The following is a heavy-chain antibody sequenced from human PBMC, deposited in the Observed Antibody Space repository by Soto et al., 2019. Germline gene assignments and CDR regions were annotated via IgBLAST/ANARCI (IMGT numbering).Heavy chain of an antibody. CDR1: GFSLTTSGVG. J-gene: IGHJ4*02. V-gene: IGHV2-5*02. Sequence: QITLNESGPTVVRPTETLTLTCRFSGFSLTTSGVGVGWIRQSPGKAPEWLALIYWDDDKGYTASLKSRLTIPKDTSKNPVVLTVSDLDPTDTATYYCAHRVLRTVFGLVTTTAIYFDFWGQGTPVAVSS. D-gene: IGHD3-3*01. CDR3: AHRVLRTVFGLVTTTAIYFDF. CDR2: IYWDDDK.